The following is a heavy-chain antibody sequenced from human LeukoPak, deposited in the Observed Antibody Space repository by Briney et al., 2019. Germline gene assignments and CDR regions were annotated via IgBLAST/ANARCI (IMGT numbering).Heavy chain of an antibody. CDR3: VSNGVSSRAGFHFGS. CDR2: ISHGGIT. Sequence: SGTLSLTCTVSGGSISSDSWWSWVRQPPGEGLGWVGQISHGGITDYKPSLKSRVTISVDKSNNHFSLELRSVTAADTAVYYCVSNGVSSRAGFHFGSWGQGILVTVSS. CDR1: GGSISSDSW. J-gene: IGHJ4*02. D-gene: IGHD2-8*01. V-gene: IGHV4-4*02.